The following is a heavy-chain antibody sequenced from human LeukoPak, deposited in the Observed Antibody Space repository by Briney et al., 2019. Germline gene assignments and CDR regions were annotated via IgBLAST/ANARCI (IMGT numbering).Heavy chain of an antibody. J-gene: IGHJ6*02. CDR2: SNTDGSDT. D-gene: IGHD2/OR15-2a*01. Sequence: GGSLRLSCEASGFAFSTYWMHWVRQGPGKGLVWVSRSNTDGSDTTYADSVKGRFIISKDNAKNTLYLQMHSLRPEDTAIYYCTRDRIEGGMDVWGQGTAVIVSS. CDR3: TRDRIEGGMDV. V-gene: IGHV3-74*01. CDR1: GFAFSTYW.